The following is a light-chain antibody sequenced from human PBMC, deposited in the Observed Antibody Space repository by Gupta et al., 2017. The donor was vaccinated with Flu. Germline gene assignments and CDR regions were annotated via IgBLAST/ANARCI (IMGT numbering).Light chain of an antibody. CDR1: TIDSKT. Sequence: SYLLPHPPSASVAPGQTTMIPCGGNTIDSKTVHWYQKKAGPGHVLGVVVYSDRTSAIPDRFSFSKSRNSDTPTLTRVEAGDEADDDYYVWANTSKRYYIFGGGTRMTVL. CDR2: VYS. V-gene: IGLV3-21*02. CDR3: YVWANTSKRYYI. J-gene: IGLJ2*01.